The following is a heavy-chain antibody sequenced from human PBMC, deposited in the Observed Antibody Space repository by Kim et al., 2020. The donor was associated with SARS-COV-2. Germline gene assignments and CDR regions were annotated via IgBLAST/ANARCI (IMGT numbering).Heavy chain of an antibody. D-gene: IGHD2-8*01. Sequence: KYYADSVQGRFTISRDNSKNTLYLQMNSLRAEDTAVYYCASGVFGDYFDYWGQGTLVTVSS. CDR3: ASGVFGDYFDY. V-gene: IGHV3-30*01. CDR2: K. J-gene: IGHJ4*02.